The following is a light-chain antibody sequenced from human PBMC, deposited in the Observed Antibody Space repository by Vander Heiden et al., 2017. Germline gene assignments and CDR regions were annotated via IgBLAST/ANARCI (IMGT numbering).Light chain of an antibody. V-gene: IGKV1-5*01. CDR1: QSISNW. CDR2: DAS. J-gene: IGKJ1*01. Sequence: DIQLTQSPSTLSASVGDRVTITCRASQSISNWLAWYQQTPGKAPKLLIYDASSLESGVPSRFSGSGSGTEFTLTISSLQPDDFATYCCQQYSSYWTFCQGTKVEIK. CDR3: QQYSSYWT.